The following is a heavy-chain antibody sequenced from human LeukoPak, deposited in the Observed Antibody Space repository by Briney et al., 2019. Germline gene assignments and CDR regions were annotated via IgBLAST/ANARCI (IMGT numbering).Heavy chain of an antibody. CDR1: GFTFSNAW. CDR3: ATQKVVAATLGIYYGMDV. CDR2: IYSGGST. Sequence: PGGSLRLSCAASGFTFSNAWMSWVRQAPGKGLEWVSVIYSGGSTYYADSVKGRFTVSRDNSKNTLYLQMNSLRAEDTAVYYCATQKVVAATLGIYYGMDVWGQGTTVTVSS. D-gene: IGHD2-15*01. V-gene: IGHV3-53*01. J-gene: IGHJ6*02.